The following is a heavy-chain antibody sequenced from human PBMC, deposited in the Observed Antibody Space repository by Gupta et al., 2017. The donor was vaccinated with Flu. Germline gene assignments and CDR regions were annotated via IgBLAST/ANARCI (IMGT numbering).Heavy chain of an antibody. Sequence: GLEWVSAISGSGGSTYYADSVKGRFTISRDNSKNTLYLQMNRPRPEDTAVYYCAKSPTKGVVPAATPYSFAYSGQGTLVTVSS. V-gene: IGHV3-23*01. J-gene: IGHJ4*02. CDR3: AKSPTKGVVPAATPYSFAY. CDR2: ISGSGGST. D-gene: IGHD2-2*01.